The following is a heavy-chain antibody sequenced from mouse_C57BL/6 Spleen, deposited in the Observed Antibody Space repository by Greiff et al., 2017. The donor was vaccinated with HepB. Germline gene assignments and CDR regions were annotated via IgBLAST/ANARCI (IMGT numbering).Heavy chain of an antibody. CDR1: GYSITSGYY. CDR3: ARGWATKYFDY. CDR2: ISYDGSN. V-gene: IGHV3-6*01. J-gene: IGHJ2*01. D-gene: IGHD3-1*01. Sequence: EVKLMESGPGLVKPSQSLSLTCSVTGYSITSGYYWNWIRQFPGNKLEWMGYISYDGSNNYNPSLKNRISITRDTYKNQFLLKLNSVTTEDTATYYCARGWATKYFDYWGQGTTLTVSS.